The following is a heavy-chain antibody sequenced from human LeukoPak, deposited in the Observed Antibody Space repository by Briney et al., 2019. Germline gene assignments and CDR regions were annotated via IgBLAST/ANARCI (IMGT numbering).Heavy chain of an antibody. J-gene: IGHJ6*03. D-gene: IGHD6-13*01. CDR3: ARDTTGGYSSSWYVFNYYYYMDV. CDR2: ISAYNGNT. V-gene: IGHV1-18*01. CDR1: GYTFTSYG. Sequence: ASVKVSCKASGYTFTSYGISWVRQAPGQGLEWIGWISAYNGNTNYAQKLQGRVTMTTDASTSTAYMELRSLRSDDTAVYYCARDTTGGYSSSWYVFNYYYYMDVWGRGTTVTVSS.